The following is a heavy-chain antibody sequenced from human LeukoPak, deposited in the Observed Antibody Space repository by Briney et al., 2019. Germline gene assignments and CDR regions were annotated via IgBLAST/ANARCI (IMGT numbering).Heavy chain of an antibody. D-gene: IGHD4-11*01. CDR3: TRVEETATTAAIIRKYSYYYYYMDV. Sequence: PGGSLRLSCAASGFTFSTYRMSWVRQAPGKGLEWVAKHYVDSVKGRFTISRDNAKNSLYLQMSSLRAEDTAVYYCTRVEETATTAAIIRKYSYYYYYMDVWGKGNTVTVSS. V-gene: IGHV3-7*01. CDR1: GFTFSTYR. J-gene: IGHJ6*03.